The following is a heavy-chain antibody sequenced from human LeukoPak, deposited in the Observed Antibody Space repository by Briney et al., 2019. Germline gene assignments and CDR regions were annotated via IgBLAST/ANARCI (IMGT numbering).Heavy chain of an antibody. Sequence: PSETLSLTCNVSGVSISTHYWSWIRQPPGKGLEWIGYIYYSGSTNYNPSLKSRVTISVDTSKNQFSLKLSSVTAADTAVYYCARSGSDSAYYYYMDVWGKGTTVTISS. D-gene: IGHD3-10*01. CDR3: ARSGSDSAYYYYMDV. CDR2: IYYSGST. CDR1: GVSISTHY. J-gene: IGHJ6*03. V-gene: IGHV4-59*11.